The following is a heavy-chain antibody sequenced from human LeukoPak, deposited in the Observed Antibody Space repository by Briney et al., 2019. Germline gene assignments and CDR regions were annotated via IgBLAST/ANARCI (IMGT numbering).Heavy chain of an antibody. D-gene: IGHD1-7*01. Sequence: GGSLRLSCAASGFTFSDYYMSWIRQAPGKGLEWVSHISSSGSTIYYADSVKGRFTISRDDAKNSLYLQMNSLRAEDTAVYYCARNRGNWNYAEIDYWGQGTLVTVSS. CDR1: GFTFSDYY. CDR3: ARNRGNWNYAEIDY. J-gene: IGHJ4*02. CDR2: ISSSGSTI. V-gene: IGHV3-11*04.